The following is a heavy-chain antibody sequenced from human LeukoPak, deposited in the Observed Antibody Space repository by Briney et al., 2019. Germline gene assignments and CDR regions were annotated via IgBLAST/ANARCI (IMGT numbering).Heavy chain of an antibody. CDR1: GGSISSYY. D-gene: IGHD6-19*01. CDR2: IYYSGST. CDR3: AREVSVAGNNWFDP. Sequence: SETLSLTCTVSGGSISSYYWSWIRQPPGKGLAWIGYIYYSGSTNYNPSLKSRVTISVTSKNQFSLKLSSVTAADTAVYSCAREVSVAGNNWFDPWGQGALVTVSS. J-gene: IGHJ5*02. V-gene: IGHV4-59*01.